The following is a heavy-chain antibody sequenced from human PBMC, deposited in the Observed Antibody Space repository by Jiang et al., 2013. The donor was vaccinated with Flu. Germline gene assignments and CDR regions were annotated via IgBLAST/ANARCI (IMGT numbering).Heavy chain of an antibody. J-gene: IGHJ1*01. CDR1: GFTFSSYS. D-gene: IGHD3-22*01. V-gene: IGHV3-48*02. CDR3: ARDWQLADSSGRPGYFQH. CDR2: ISSSSSTI. Sequence: VQLLESGGGLVQPGGSLRLSCAASGFTFSSYSMNWVRRAPGKGLEWVSYISSSSSTIYYADSVKGRFTISRDNAKNSLYLQMNSLRDEDTAVYYCARDWQLADSSGRPGYFQHWGQGTLVTVSS.